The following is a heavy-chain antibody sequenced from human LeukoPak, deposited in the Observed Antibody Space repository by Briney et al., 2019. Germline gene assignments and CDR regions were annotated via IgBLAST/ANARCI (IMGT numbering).Heavy chain of an antibody. J-gene: IGHJ4*02. CDR3: AKEIFSGLLYIDY. Sequence: GGSLRLSCAASGFTFSSSSISWVRQAPGKGLEWVSAITDAVGSTHYADSVKGRFTISSDNSKNTVYLQMNNLRPEDMAVYYCAKEIFSGLLYIDYWGQGTLVTVSS. CDR2: ITDAVGST. D-gene: IGHD5-12*01. CDR1: GFTFSSSS. V-gene: IGHV3-23*01.